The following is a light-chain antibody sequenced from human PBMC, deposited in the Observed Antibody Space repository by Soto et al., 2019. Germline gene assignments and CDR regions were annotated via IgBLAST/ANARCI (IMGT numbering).Light chain of an antibody. V-gene: IGKV3-11*01. CDR2: DAS. CDR3: QQRSEWPRT. CDR1: QSISSS. Sequence: EIVLTQSPATLSLSPGERATLSCRASQSISSSLAWYQQKPGQAPRLLIHDASSRATGFPARFSGSASGTNFTLTISSLEPEDFAVYYCQQRSEWPRTFGQGTKVEIK. J-gene: IGKJ1*01.